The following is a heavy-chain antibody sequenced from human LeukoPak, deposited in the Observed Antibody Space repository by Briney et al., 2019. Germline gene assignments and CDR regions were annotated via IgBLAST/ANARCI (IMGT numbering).Heavy chain of an antibody. CDR2: ITPIFGTT. CDR1: GGTFRSYV. J-gene: IGHJ5*02. D-gene: IGHD1-26*01. CDR3: ARMGMGDP. V-gene: IGHV1-69*01. Sequence: SSVKVSCKTSGGTFRSYVISWVRQAPGEGLEWMGGITPIFGTTNYAQKFQGRVTISADESTSTAFMELSSLRPEDTGVYYCARMGMGDPWGQGTLVTVSS.